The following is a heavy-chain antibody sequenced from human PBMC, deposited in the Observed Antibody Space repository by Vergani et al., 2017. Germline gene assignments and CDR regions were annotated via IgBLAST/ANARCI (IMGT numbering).Heavy chain of an antibody. CDR3: ARGLDYYYYGMDV. V-gene: IGHV3-7*01. J-gene: IGHJ6*02. CDR1: GFTFSSSW. CDR2: IKQDGSEK. Sequence: EVQLVESGGGLVQPGGSLRLSCAASGFTFSSSWMSWVRQAPGKGLEWVANIKQDGSEKYYVDSVKGRFTISRDNAKNSLYLQMNSLRAEDTAVYYCARGLDYYYYGMDVWGQGTTVTVSS. D-gene: IGHD3-16*01.